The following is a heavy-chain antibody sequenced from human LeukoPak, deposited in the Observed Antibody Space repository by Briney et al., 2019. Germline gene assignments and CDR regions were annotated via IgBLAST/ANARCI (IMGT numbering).Heavy chain of an antibody. V-gene: IGHV1-46*01. J-gene: IGHJ4*02. D-gene: IGHD6-13*01. CDR2: INPSGGST. CDR3: ARDISQGDRGRAAADSVVFDY. Sequence: ASVKVSCKASGYTFTSYYMHWVRQAPGQGLEWMGIINPSGGSTSYAQKFQGRVTMTRDTSTSTVDMELSSLRSEDTAVYYCARDISQGDRGRAAADSVVFDYWGQGTLVTVSS. CDR1: GYTFTSYY.